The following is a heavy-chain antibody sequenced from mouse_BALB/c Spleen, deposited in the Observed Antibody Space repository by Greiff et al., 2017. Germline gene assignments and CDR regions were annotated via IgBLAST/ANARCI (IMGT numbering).Heavy chain of an antibody. CDR3: TREGDYYGKGPFDV. CDR1: GFTFSSYT. J-gene: IGHJ1*01. Sequence: EVMLVESGGGLVKPGGSLKLSCAASGFTFSSYTMSWVRQTPEKRLEWVATISSGGSYTYYPDSVKGRFTISRDNAKNTLYLQMSSLKSEDTAMYYCTREGDYYGKGPFDVWGAGTTVTVSS. CDR2: ISSGGSYT. D-gene: IGHD1-1*01. V-gene: IGHV5-6-4*01.